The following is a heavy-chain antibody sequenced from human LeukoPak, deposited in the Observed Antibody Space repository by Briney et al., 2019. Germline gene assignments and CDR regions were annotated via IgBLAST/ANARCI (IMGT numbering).Heavy chain of an antibody. J-gene: IGHJ4*02. CDR1: GGSLSGYY. D-gene: IGHD1-26*01. V-gene: IGHV4-34*01. CDR2: INHSGST. Sequence: SETLSLTCAVYGGSLSGYYWSWIRQPPGKGLEWIGEINHSGSTNYNPSLKSRVTISVDTSKNQFSLKLSSVTAADTAVYYCASRGIVGATTGDYWGQGTLVTVSS. CDR3: ASRGIVGATTGDY.